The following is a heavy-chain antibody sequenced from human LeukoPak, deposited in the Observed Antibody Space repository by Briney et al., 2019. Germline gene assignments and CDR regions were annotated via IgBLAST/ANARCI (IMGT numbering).Heavy chain of an antibody. D-gene: IGHD2-15*01. CDR2: IYHSGST. Sequence: SETLSLTCAVYGGSFSGYYWGWIRQPPGRGLEWIGSIYHSGSTYYNPSLKSRVTISVDTSKNQFSLKLSSVTAADTAVYYCARGYCSGGSCYSGRNWFDPWGQGTLVTVSS. CDR3: ARGYCSGGSCYSGRNWFDP. J-gene: IGHJ5*02. CDR1: GGSFSGYY. V-gene: IGHV4-38-2*01.